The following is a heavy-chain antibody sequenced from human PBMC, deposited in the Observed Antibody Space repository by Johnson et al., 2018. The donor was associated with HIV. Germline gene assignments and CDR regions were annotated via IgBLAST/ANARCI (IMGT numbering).Heavy chain of an antibody. CDR1: GFTFDDYD. D-gene: IGHD1-26*01. CDR3: ARDLIGWELRGAFDI. V-gene: IGHV3-20*04. J-gene: IGHJ3*02. Sequence: VQLVESGGGVVRPGGSLRLSCAASGFTFDDYDMSWVRQAPGKGLAWVSGINWSGDSTGFADSVKGRFTISRDNAKNSLYLQMNSLRAEDTALYYCARDLIGWELRGAFDIWGQGTMVTVSS. CDR2: INWSGDST.